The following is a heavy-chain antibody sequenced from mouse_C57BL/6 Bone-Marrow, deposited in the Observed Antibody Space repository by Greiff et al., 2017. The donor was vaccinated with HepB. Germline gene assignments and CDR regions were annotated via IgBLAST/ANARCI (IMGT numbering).Heavy chain of an antibody. J-gene: IGHJ1*03. Sequence: VQLQQSGAELARPGASVKLSCKASGYTFTSYGISWVKQSTGQGLEWIGEIYPRSGNTYYNEKFKGKATLTADKSSSTAYMELRSLTSEDSAVYFCARPPYYYGSSSQYFDVWGTGTTVTVSS. CDR2: IYPRSGNT. CDR1: GYTFTSYG. D-gene: IGHD1-1*01. CDR3: ARPPYYYGSSSQYFDV. V-gene: IGHV1-81*01.